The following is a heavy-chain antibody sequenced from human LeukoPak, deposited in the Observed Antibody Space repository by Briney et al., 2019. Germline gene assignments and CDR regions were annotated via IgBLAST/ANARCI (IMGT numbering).Heavy chain of an antibody. Sequence: GGSLRLSCAASGFTFSSYAMSWVRQAPGKGLEWVSAISGSGGSTYYADSVKGRFTISRDNSKNTLYLQMNSLRAEDTAVYYCAKIPLAGGHGDYYLDYWGQGTLVTVSS. CDR2: ISGSGGST. CDR1: GFTFSSYA. J-gene: IGHJ4*02. CDR3: AKIPLAGGHGDYYLDY. D-gene: IGHD4-17*01. V-gene: IGHV3-23*01.